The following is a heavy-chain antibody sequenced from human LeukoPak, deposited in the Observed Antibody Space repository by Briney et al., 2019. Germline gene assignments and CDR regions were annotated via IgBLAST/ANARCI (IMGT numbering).Heavy chain of an antibody. V-gene: IGHV3-21*01. CDR2: ISSSSSYI. CDR3: ARDGHLCGWAYIPCYYYYYMDV. Sequence: PGGSLRLSCAASGFTFSSYSMNWVRQAPGKGLEWVSSISSSSSYIYYADSVKGRFTISRDNAKNSLYLQMNSLRAEDTAVYYCARDGHLCGWAYIPCYYYYYMDVWGKGTTVTVSS. D-gene: IGHD1-26*01. CDR1: GFTFSSYS. J-gene: IGHJ6*03.